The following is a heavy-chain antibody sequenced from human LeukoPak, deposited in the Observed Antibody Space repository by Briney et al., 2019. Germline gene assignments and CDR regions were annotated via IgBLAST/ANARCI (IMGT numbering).Heavy chain of an antibody. CDR1: GGSFSGYY. J-gene: IGHJ3*02. Sequence: PSETPSLTCAVYGGSFSGYYWSWIRQPPGKGLEWIGEINHSGSTNYNPSLKSRVTISVDTSKNQFSLKLSSVTAADTAVYYCARERTATYDAFDIWGQGTMVTVSS. D-gene: IGHD2-2*01. CDR2: INHSGST. V-gene: IGHV4-34*01. CDR3: ARERTATYDAFDI.